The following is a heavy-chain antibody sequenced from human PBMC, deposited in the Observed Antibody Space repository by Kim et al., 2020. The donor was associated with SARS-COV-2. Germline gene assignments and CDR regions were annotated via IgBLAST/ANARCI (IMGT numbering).Heavy chain of an antibody. V-gene: IGHV4-59*01. CDR3: ARSEGRGSRRQFDT. D-gene: IGHD2-2*01. CDR1: SDSMSSYY. J-gene: IGHJ5*01. Sequence: SETLSLTCSISSDSMSSYYWSWIRHLPGRGLEWIGYIYYGGNTDYNPSLKSRVSISCDTSQGHFSLDLTTLSAADKAATYCARSEGRGSRRQFDTWG. CDR2: IYYGGNT.